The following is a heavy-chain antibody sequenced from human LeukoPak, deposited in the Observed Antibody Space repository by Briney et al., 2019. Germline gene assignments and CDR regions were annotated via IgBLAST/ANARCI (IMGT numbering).Heavy chain of an antibody. Sequence: GGSLRLSCAASGFTFSSYAMSWVRQAPGKGLEWVSAISGSGGSTYYADSVKGRFTISRDNSKNTLYLQMNSLRAEDTAVYYCAKDYIAAAGTSEYFQHWGQGTLVTVSS. CDR1: GFTFSSYA. V-gene: IGHV3-23*01. CDR3: AKDYIAAAGTSEYFQH. D-gene: IGHD6-13*01. J-gene: IGHJ1*01. CDR2: ISGSGGST.